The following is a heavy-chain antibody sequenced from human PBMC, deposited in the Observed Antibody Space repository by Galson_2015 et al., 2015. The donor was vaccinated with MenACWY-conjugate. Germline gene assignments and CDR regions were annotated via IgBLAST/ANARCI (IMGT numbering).Heavy chain of an antibody. J-gene: IGHJ3*02. CDR1: GFTFSNYG. Sequence: SLRLSCAASGFTFSNYGMHWVRQAPGKGLEWVVGIRSAGRNQYYADSVKGRFTISRDTTKNTLHMQLNSLRAEDTAVYYCVRERGPFDAFEIWGQGTMFTVSS. CDR3: VRERGPFDAFEI. D-gene: IGHD3-10*01. CDR2: IRSAGRNQ. V-gene: IGHV3-33*01.